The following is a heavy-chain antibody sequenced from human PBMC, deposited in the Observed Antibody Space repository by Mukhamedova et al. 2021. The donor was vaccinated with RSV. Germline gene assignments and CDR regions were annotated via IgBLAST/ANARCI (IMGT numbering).Heavy chain of an antibody. J-gene: IGHJ4*02. D-gene: IGHD3-22*01. Sequence: EWLALIDWDDDKYYSTSLKTRLTISKDTSKNQVVLTMTNMDPADTATYYCARSTYSYESSGYYDAFDYWGQGTLVIVSS. CDR3: ARSTYSYESSGYYDAFDY. V-gene: IGHV2-70*01. CDR2: IDWDDDK.